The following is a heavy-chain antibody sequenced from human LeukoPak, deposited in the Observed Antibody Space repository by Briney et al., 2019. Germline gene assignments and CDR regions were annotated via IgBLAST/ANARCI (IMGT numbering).Heavy chain of an antibody. CDR3: ARDENWGFDH. Sequence: GGSLRLSCAASGFIFSSYSMNRVRQAPGKGLEWISYISSGSGYYADSVKGRFTISRDKAKNSLFLQMNSLRDEDTAVYYCARDENWGFDHWGQGTLVTVSS. J-gene: IGHJ4*02. CDR1: GFIFSSYS. V-gene: IGHV3-48*02. CDR2: ISSGSG. D-gene: IGHD7-27*01.